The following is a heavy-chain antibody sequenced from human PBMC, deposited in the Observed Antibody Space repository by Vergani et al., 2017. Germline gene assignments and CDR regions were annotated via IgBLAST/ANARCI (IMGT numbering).Heavy chain of an antibody. CDR2: ISWNSGSI. Sequence: EVQLVESGGGLVQPGRFLRLSCAASGFTFDDYAMHWVRQAPGKGLEWVSGISWNSGSIGYADSVKGRFTISRDNAKNSLYLQMNSLRAEDTALYYCAKEHYDFWSGYPNLSPFDLWGRGTLVTVSS. CDR1: GFTFDDYA. V-gene: IGHV3-9*01. J-gene: IGHJ2*01. D-gene: IGHD3-3*01. CDR3: AKEHYDFWSGYPNLSPFDL.